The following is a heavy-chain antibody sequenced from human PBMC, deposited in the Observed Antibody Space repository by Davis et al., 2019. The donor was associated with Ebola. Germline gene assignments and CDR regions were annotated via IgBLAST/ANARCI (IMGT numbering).Heavy chain of an antibody. CDR1: GFTFSSYG. V-gene: IGHV3-30*03. CDR3: ARVGRYGGSGWSDY. D-gene: IGHD6-19*01. Sequence: GESLKISCAASGFTFSSYGMHWVRQAPGKGLEWVAVISYDGSNKYYADSVKGRFTISRDNSKNTLYLQMNSLRAEDTAVYYCARVGRYGGSGWSDYWGQGTLVTVSS. CDR2: ISYDGSNK. J-gene: IGHJ4*02.